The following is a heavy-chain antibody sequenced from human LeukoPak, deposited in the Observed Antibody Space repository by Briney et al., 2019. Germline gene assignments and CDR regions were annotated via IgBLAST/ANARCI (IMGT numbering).Heavy chain of an antibody. CDR2: IYYSGST. CDR3: ARDRLGVVVVAATRYYYYYMDV. V-gene: IGHV4-61*01. D-gene: IGHD2-15*01. CDR1: GGPVSSGSYY. J-gene: IGHJ6*03. Sequence: SETLSLTCTVSGGPVSSGSYYWSWIRQPPGKGLEWIGYIYYSGSTNYNPSLKSRVTISVDTSKNQFSLKLSSVTAADTAVYYCARDRLGVVVVAATRYYYYYMDVWGKGTTVTVSS.